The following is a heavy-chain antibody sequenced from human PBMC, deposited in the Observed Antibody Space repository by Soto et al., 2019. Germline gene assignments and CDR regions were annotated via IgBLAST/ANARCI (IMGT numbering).Heavy chain of an antibody. Sequence: QVQLVQSGGEVKKPGASVKVSCKASAYTFTNYGISWVRQAPGQGLEWMGWISAYNGNINYAQKFRGRVTMTTDTSMSSAYLEVRSLRSDDTAVYYCARVSWREKYGMDVWGQGTTVTVSS. J-gene: IGHJ6*02. CDR2: ISAYNGNI. V-gene: IGHV1-18*01. CDR3: ARVSWREKYGMDV. CDR1: AYTFTNYG.